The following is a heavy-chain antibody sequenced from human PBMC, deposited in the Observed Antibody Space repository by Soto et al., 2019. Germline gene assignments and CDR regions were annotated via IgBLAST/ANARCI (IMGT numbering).Heavy chain of an antibody. D-gene: IGHD2-15*01. J-gene: IGHJ4*02. Sequence: XSVKVTCTASGYTLTDYYRHWLRQAPGQGLEWMGWINVNSGGTNYAQRFQGRVTMTRDTSISTGYMELSRLRSDDPAVYSCATVMTAAATDYCGQRTLVTVSS. CDR1: GYTLTDYY. CDR2: INVNSGGT. CDR3: ATVMTAAATDY. V-gene: IGHV1-2*02.